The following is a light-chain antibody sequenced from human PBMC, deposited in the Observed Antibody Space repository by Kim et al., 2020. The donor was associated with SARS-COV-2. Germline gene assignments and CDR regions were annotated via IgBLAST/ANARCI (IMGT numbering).Light chain of an antibody. CDR1: SSYGGSYNL. V-gene: IGLV2-23*01. CDR2: EGS. J-gene: IGLJ3*02. Sequence: GQSLTLSCPGTSSYGGSYNLVSWYQQHPGKAPKIMIYEGSKRPSAVPNRFSGSKSGNTASLTISGLQAEDEAGYYCCSYAGSSTWVFGGGTQLTVL. CDR3: CSYAGSSTWV.